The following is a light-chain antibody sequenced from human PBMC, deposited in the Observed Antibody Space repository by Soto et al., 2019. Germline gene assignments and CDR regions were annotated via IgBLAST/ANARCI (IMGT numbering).Light chain of an antibody. Sequence: EIVMTQSPATLSVSPGERATLSCRASQSVNTNLAWYQQKPGQAPRLLISDASTRATGIPARFSGSGSGTEFTLTISSLQSEDFAVYYCQQYNNWSITFGQGTRLEI. CDR1: QSVNTN. J-gene: IGKJ5*01. CDR3: QQYNNWSIT. CDR2: DAS. V-gene: IGKV3-15*01.